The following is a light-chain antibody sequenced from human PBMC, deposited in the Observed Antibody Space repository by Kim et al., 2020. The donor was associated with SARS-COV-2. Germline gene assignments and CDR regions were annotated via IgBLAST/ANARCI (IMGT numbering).Light chain of an antibody. CDR2: NKN. CDR1: SHRKYY. CDR3: NSRDNSADRLGV. V-gene: IGLV3-19*01. J-gene: IGLJ3*02. Sequence: LGQAVRIRCQGDSHRKYYGAWYQQQPGQAPVLLIYNKNNRPSGIPDRFSVSTSGNTASLTITGAQAEDEADYYCNSRDNSADRLGVFGGGTQLTVL.